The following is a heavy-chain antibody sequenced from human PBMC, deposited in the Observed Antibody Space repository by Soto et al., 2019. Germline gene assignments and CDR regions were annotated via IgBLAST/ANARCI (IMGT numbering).Heavy chain of an antibody. Sequence: ASGPRGEPTQTLTLTCSFSGFSLSTVSMCVSWIRQTPGKALEYLALIDWEDEKFYSASLKTRLTISKDTSKNQVVLTMTDMDPADTATYYCARLRVDSGGYQFDIWGQGTMVTVSS. J-gene: IGHJ4*02. D-gene: IGHD2-21*01. CDR3: ARLRVDSGGYQFDI. CDR2: IDWEDEK. CDR1: GFSLSTVSMC. V-gene: IGHV2-70*01.